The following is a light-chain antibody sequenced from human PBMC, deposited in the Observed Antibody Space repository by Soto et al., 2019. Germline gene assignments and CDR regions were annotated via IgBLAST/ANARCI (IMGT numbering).Light chain of an antibody. CDR3: SSYAGSNTS. J-gene: IGLJ2*01. CDR2: EVS. Sequence: QSALTQPPSASGSRGQSVTISCTGTSSDVGGYNYVSWYQQHPGKAPKLMIYEVSKRPSGVPDRFSGSKSGNTASLTVSGLQAEDEADYYCSSYAGSNTSFGGGTKLTVL. CDR1: SSDVGGYNY. V-gene: IGLV2-8*01.